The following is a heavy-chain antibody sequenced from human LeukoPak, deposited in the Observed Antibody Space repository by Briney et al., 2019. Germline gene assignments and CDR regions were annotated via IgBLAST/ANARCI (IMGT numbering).Heavy chain of an antibody. CDR1: GFTFSSYA. CDR3: FGSGSSFDH. J-gene: IGHJ4*02. CDR2: ISRSGSTI. D-gene: IGHD1-26*01. V-gene: IGHV3-48*01. Sequence: GGSLRLSCAASGFTFSSYAMSWVRQAQGKGLEWVSYISRSGSTIHYADSVKGRFTISRDNAKNSLYLQMNSLRVEDTALYYCFGSGSSFDHWGQGTLVTVSS.